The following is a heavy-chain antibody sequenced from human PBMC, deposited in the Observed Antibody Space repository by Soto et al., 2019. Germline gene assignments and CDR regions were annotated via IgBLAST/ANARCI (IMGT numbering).Heavy chain of an antibody. Sequence: QVQLVQSGAEVKKPGSSVKVSCKASGGTFSSYAISWVRQAPGQGLEWMGGIIPIFGTANYAQKFQGRVTITADESTSTAYMELSSLRSEDTAVYYCARFRAYNWNDAGYYYYGMDVWGQGTTVTVSS. CDR1: GGTFSSYA. V-gene: IGHV1-69*12. CDR2: IIPIFGTA. J-gene: IGHJ6*02. D-gene: IGHD1-1*01. CDR3: ARFRAYNWNDAGYYYYGMDV.